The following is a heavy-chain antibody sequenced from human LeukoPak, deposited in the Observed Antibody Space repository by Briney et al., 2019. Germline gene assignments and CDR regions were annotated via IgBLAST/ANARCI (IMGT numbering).Heavy chain of an antibody. D-gene: IGHD1-1*01. CDR1: GAAISSSY. J-gene: IGHJ4*02. CDR3: AAGLRPGGFDY. V-gene: IGHV4-4*07. CDR2: IYTSGST. Sequence: SETLSLTCTVSGAAISSSYWSWIRQPAGKGLEWIGRIYTSGSTKYNPSLKSRVTMAVDTSKNQFSLRLSSVTAADTAVYYCAAGLRPGGFDYWGQGTLVTVSS.